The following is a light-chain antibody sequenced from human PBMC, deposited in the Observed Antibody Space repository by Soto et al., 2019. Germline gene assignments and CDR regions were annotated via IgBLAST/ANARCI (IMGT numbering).Light chain of an antibody. V-gene: IGKV3-11*01. Sequence: EFVLNQSQANLSLSPGERANLSCRASQRGSGCLAWYHQNPGQAPRLLIYDACNSATGIPAMCSGSGSGTDFTLTISSLGPEHFGVYYCQQRCTWPPVNFGGGTTVDIK. CDR1: QRGSGC. CDR2: DAC. CDR3: QQRCTWPPVN. J-gene: IGKJ4*01.